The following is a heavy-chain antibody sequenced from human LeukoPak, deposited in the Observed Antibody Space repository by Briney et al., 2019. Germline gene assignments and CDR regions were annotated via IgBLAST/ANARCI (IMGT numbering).Heavy chain of an antibody. D-gene: IGHD3-3*01. J-gene: IGHJ5*02. CDR3: ARTGFLEWLLPFDP. Sequence: GASVKVSCKASGYTFTSYGISWVRQAPGQGLEWMGWISACNGNTNYAQKLQGRVTMTTDTSTSTAYMELRSLRSDDTAVYYCARTGFLEWLLPFDPWGQGTLVTVSS. CDR2: ISACNGNT. CDR1: GYTFTSYG. V-gene: IGHV1-18*01.